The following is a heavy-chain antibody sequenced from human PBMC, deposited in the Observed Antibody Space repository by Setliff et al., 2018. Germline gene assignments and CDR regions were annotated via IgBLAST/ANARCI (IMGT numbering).Heavy chain of an antibody. J-gene: IGHJ4*02. CDR1: GFSFTTYW. CDR2: IYPGDSDT. CDR3: ARATGIGWPFDY. V-gene: IGHV5-51*01. D-gene: IGHD6-13*01. Sequence: PGESLKISCKGSGFSFTTYWIGWVRQMPGKGLELMGIIYPGDSDTRYSPAFQGQVTISADRSISTAYLQWNSLRASDTAMYYCARATGIGWPFDYWGQGTLVTVSS.